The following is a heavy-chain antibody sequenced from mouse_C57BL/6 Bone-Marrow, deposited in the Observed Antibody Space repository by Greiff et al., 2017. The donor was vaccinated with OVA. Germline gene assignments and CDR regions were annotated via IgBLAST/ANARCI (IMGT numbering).Heavy chain of an antibody. J-gene: IGHJ1*03. Sequence: QVQLKQSGAELAKPGASVTLSCKASGYTFTSYWMHWVKQRPGQGLEWIGYINPSSGYTKYNQKFKDKATLTADKSSSTAYMQLSSLTYEDSAVYFCAIWFLYWWFDVWGTGTTVTVTS. D-gene: IGHD2-2*01. CDR2: INPSSGYT. CDR3: AIWFLYWWFDV. CDR1: GYTFTSYW. V-gene: IGHV1-7*01.